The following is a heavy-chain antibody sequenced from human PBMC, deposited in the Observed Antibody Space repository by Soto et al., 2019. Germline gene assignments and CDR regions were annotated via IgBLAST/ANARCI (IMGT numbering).Heavy chain of an antibody. Sequence: EVQLLESGGGLVQPGGSLRISCAASGFGFSTYAMRWVRQPPGKGLEWVSTTPDTGGSTYYADSVKGRFTISRVNSKNSLSLQMHSLSAEDTALYYGSKVEDSSGWAVVDSWGQGTLVTVSP. CDR3: SKVEDSSGWAVVDS. J-gene: IGHJ4*02. CDR2: TPDTGGST. CDR1: GFGFSTYA. D-gene: IGHD6-19*01. V-gene: IGHV3-23*01.